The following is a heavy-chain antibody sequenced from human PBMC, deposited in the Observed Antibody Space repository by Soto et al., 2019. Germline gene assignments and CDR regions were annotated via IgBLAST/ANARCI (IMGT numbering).Heavy chain of an antibody. CDR3: ARGRLQSPYYYYYYMDV. V-gene: IGHV4-34*01. Sequence: LSLTCAVYGGSFSGYYWSWIRQPPGKGLEWIGEINHSGSTNYNPSLKSRVTISVDTSKNQFSLKLSSVTAADTAVYYCARGRLQSPYYYYYYMDVWGKGTTVTVSS. CDR1: GGSFSGYY. CDR2: INHSGST. J-gene: IGHJ6*03. D-gene: IGHD5-12*01.